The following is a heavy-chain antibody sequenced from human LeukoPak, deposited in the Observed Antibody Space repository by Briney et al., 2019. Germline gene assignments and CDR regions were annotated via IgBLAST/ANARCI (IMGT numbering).Heavy chain of an antibody. CDR2: ISGSGGST. CDR1: GFTFSSYA. Sequence: GGSLRLSCAASGFTFSSYAMSWVRQAPGQGLEWVSAISGSGGSTYYADSVKGRFTISRDNSKNTLYLQMNSLRAEDTAVYYCAKGVGVGATHLGEYYFDYWGQGTLVTVSS. D-gene: IGHD1-26*01. CDR3: AKGVGVGATHLGEYYFDY. J-gene: IGHJ4*02. V-gene: IGHV3-23*01.